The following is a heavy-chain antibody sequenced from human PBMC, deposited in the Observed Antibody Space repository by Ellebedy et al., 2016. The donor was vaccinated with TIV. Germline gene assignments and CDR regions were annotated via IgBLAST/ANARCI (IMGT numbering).Heavy chain of an antibody. Sequence: MPSETLSLTCNVSGGSISSSNHYWGWIRQPPGKGLEWIGSFYYGVSTYYNPSLKSRVTISLDTSRNQFSLKVTSVTAADTAVYYCARVVGSGWEFIDNWGQGTLVTVSS. CDR2: FYYGVST. CDR3: ARVVGSGWEFIDN. V-gene: IGHV4-39*07. D-gene: IGHD6-19*01. J-gene: IGHJ4*02. CDR1: GGSISSSNHY.